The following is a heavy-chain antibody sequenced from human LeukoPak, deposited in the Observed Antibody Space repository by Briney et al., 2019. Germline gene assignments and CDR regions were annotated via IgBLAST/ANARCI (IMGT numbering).Heavy chain of an antibody. Sequence: GGSLRLSCAASGFSFGSYWMSWVRQAPGKGLEWVANIKQEGSEKFYVDSVKGRFTISRDNAKNSLYLQMNSLRAEDTAIHYCARENRDGYNPYNWFDPWGQGTLVTVSS. V-gene: IGHV3-7*01. CDR2: IKQEGSEK. CDR3: ARENRDGYNPYNWFDP. CDR1: GFSFGSYW. D-gene: IGHD5-12*01. J-gene: IGHJ5*02.